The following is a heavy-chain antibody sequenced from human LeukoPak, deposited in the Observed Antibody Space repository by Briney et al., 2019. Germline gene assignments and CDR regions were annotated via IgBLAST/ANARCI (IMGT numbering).Heavy chain of an antibody. V-gene: IGHV1-69*13. CDR2: IIPIFGST. Sequence: ASVKVSCKASGGTFSSYAISWVRQAPGQGLEWMGGIIPIFGSTNYAQNFQGRVTITADESTRTAYMELSSLRSEDTAVYYCARELFGVVQPYYYYYYMDVWAKGPRSPSP. CDR1: GGTFSSYA. CDR3: ARELFGVVQPYYYYYYMDV. D-gene: IGHD3-3*01. J-gene: IGHJ6*03.